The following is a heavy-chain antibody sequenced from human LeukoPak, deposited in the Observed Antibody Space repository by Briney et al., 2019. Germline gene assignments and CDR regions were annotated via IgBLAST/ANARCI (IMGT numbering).Heavy chain of an antibody. CDR3: ARGTSAGGPISPFDF. CDR1: GFTFSSYS. Sequence: GGSLRLSCAASGFTFSSYSMNWVRQAPGKGLEWVSYISSSSSTIYYADSVKGRFSISRDNSKNTVYLQMNSLRAEDTGIYYCARGTSAGGPISPFDFWGQGTVVTVSS. D-gene: IGHD6-13*01. J-gene: IGHJ4*02. V-gene: IGHV3-48*04. CDR2: ISSSSSTI.